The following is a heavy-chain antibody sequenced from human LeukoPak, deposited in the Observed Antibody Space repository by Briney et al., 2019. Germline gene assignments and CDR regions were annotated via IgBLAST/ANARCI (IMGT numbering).Heavy chain of an antibody. V-gene: IGHV1-2*02. CDR2: INPNSGGI. D-gene: IGHD6-19*01. CDR3: ARAAVANAVDY. J-gene: IGHJ4*02. CDR1: GYTFTGYY. Sequence: ASVKVSCKASGYTFTGYYMHWVRQAPGQGLEWMGWINPNSGGINYAQKFQGRVTMTRDTSISTAYMELSRLRSDDTAVYYCARAAVANAVDYWGQGTLVSVSS.